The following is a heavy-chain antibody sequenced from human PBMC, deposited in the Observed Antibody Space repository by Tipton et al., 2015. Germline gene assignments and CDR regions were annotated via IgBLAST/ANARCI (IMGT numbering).Heavy chain of an antibody. V-gene: IGHV4-34*01. J-gene: IGHJ4*02. CDR3: ARRCGADCYWGYYFDH. CDR1: GGSLSGYY. Sequence: LRLSCAVYGGSLSGYYWSWIRQPPGKGLEWIGEINHSGSTNYNPSLKSRVTISADKSKNQFSLNLKSVTAADTAVYYCARRCGADCYWGYYFDHWGQGTLVNVSS. D-gene: IGHD2-21*01. CDR2: INHSGST.